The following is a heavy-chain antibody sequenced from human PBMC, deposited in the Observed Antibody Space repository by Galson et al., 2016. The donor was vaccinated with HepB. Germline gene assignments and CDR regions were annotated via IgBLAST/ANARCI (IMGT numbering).Heavy chain of an antibody. V-gene: IGHV1-2*04. D-gene: IGHD1-1*01. CDR3: ARGGATGVDF. CDR2: INPNSGGT. CDR1: GYTFTGYY. J-gene: IGHJ4*02. Sequence: SCKASGYTFTGYYLHWVRQAPGQGLEWMGWINPNSGGTNYAQKFQGWVTMTRDTSISTVYMELSRLRSDDTAVYYCARGGATGVDFWGQGTLVTVSS.